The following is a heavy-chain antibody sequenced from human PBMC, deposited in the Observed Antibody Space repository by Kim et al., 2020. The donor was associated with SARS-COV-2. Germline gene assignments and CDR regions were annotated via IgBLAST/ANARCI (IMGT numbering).Heavy chain of an antibody. J-gene: IGHJ4*02. V-gene: IGHV4-34*01. D-gene: IGHD2-21*02. CDR3: VVGAYCGGDCYSGDY. Sequence: PSLKSRVTISVDTSKNQFSLKLSSVTAADKAVYYCVVGAYCGGDCYSGDYWGQGTLVTVSS.